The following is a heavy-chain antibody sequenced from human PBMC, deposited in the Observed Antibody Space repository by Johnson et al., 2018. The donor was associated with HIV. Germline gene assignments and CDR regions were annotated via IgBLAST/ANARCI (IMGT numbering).Heavy chain of an antibody. CDR3: ARDQGARGSSFIFGVRYAFDI. D-gene: IGHD3-3*01. Sequence: VQLVESGGGVVQPWRSLRLSCAASGFTFSSYAMHCVRQAPGKGLEWVALISYDGGSTSYADSLKGRFIIYRDNSNTTLYVQMNILRAEETAMYYCARDQGARGSSFIFGVRYAFDIWGQGTMVTVSS. CDR2: ISYDGGST. CDR1: GFTFSSYA. J-gene: IGHJ3*02. V-gene: IGHV3-30*04.